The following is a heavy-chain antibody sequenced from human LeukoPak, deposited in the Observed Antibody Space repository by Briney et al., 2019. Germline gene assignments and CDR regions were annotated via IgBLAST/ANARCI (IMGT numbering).Heavy chain of an antibody. CDR2: IKSKTDGGTT. D-gene: IGHD5-18*01. CDR3: TTPGYSYGWGYYYGMDV. CDR1: GFTFSNAW. Sequence: PGGSLRLSCAASGFTFSNAWMSWVRQAPGKGLEWVGRIKSKTDGGTTDHAAPVKGRFTISRDDSKNTLYLQMNSLKTEGTAVYYCTTPGYSYGWGYYYGMDVWGKGTTVTVSS. J-gene: IGHJ6*04. V-gene: IGHV3-15*01.